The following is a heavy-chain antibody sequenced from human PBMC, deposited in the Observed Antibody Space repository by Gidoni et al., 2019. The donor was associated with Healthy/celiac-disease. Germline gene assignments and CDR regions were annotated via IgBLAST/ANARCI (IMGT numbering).Heavy chain of an antibody. CDR3: ARGYSSGWSLYYYYYGMDV. D-gene: IGHD6-19*01. V-gene: IGHV4-39*01. J-gene: IGHJ6*02. CDR2: IYYSGST. Sequence: DGLEWIGSIYYSGSTYYNPSLKSRVTISVDTSKNQFSLKLSSVTAADTAVYYCARGYSSGWSLYYYYYGMDVWGQGTTVTVSS.